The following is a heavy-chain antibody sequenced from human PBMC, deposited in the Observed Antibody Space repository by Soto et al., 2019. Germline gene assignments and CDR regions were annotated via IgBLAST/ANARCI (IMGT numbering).Heavy chain of an antibody. D-gene: IGHD3-10*01. V-gene: IGHV4-34*01. CDR1: GGSFSGYY. CDR3: ARGRVYGSGSSPDY. J-gene: IGHJ4*02. Sequence: SETLSLTCAVYGGSFSGYYWSWIRQPPGKGLEWIGEINHSGSTNYNPSLKSRVTISVDTSKNQFSLKLSSVTAADTALYYCARGRVYGSGSSPDYWGQGTLVTVSS. CDR2: INHSGST.